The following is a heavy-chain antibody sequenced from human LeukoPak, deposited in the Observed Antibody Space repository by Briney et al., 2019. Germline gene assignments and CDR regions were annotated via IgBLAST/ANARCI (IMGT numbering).Heavy chain of an antibody. CDR3: ARARGVTTQGSWGPGALGY. Sequence: SVKVSCKASGGTFSSYAISWVRQAPGQGLEWMGGIIPIFGTANYAQKFQGRVTITADESTSTAYMELSSLRSEDTAVYYCARARGVTTQGSWGPGALGYWGQGTLVTVSS. V-gene: IGHV1-69*13. CDR2: IIPIFGTA. CDR1: GGTFSSYA. D-gene: IGHD4-17*01. J-gene: IGHJ4*02.